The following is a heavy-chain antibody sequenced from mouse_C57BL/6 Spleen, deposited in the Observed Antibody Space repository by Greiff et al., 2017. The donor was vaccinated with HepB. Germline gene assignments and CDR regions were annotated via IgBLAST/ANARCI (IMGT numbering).Heavy chain of an antibody. CDR1: GFTFSSYA. CDR3: ARDGDGYYDY. V-gene: IGHV5-4*01. D-gene: IGHD2-3*01. CDR2: ISDGGSYT. Sequence: EVHLVESGGGLVKPGGSLKLSCAASGFTFSSYAMSWVRQTPEKRLKWVATISDGGSYTYYPDNVKGRFTISRDNAKNNLYLQMSHLKSEDTAMYYCARDGDGYYDYWGQGTTLTVSS. J-gene: IGHJ2*01.